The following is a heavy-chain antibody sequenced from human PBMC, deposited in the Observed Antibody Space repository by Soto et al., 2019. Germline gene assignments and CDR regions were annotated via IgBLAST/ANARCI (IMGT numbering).Heavy chain of an antibody. CDR2: IIPIFGTA. D-gene: IGHD3-22*01. CDR3: ARDPEPYYDSSGSLAYFDY. J-gene: IGHJ4*02. Sequence: SVKVSCKASGGTFSSYAISWVRQAPGQGLEWMGGIIPIFGTANYAQKFQGRVTITADESTSTAYMELSSLRSEDTAVYYCARDPEPYYDSSGSLAYFDYWGQGTLVTVSS. V-gene: IGHV1-69*13. CDR1: GGTFSSYA.